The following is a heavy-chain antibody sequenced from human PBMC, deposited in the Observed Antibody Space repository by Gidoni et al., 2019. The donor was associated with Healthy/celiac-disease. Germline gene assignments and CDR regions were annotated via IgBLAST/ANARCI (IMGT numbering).Heavy chain of an antibody. CDR3: ARVPAGVFDY. J-gene: IGHJ4*02. D-gene: IGHD3-3*01. V-gene: IGHV3-66*01. Sequence: EVQLVESGGGLVQPGGSLRLSCPASGFTVSSNYMSWVRQAPGKGLEWVSVIYSGGFTYYADSVKGRFTISRDNSKNTLYLQMNSLRAEDTAVYYCARVPAGVFDYWGQGTLVTVSS. CDR1: GFTVSSNY. CDR2: IYSGGFT.